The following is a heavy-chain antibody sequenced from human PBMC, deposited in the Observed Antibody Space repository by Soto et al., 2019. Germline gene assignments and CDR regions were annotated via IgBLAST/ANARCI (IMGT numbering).Heavy chain of an antibody. CDR3: ARVATVTTEWFDP. D-gene: IGHD4-17*01. Sequence: SETLSLTCTVSGGSISSGDYYWSWIRQPPGKGLEWIGSIYYSGSTYYNPSLKSRVTISVDTSKNQFSLKLSSVTAADTAVYYCARVATVTTEWFDPWGQGTLVTVSS. V-gene: IGHV4-30-4*01. CDR2: IYYSGST. J-gene: IGHJ5*02. CDR1: GGSISSGDYY.